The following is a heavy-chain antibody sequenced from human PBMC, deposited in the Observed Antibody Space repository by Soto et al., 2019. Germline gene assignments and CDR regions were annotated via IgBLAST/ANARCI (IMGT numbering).Heavy chain of an antibody. D-gene: IGHD6-19*01. Sequence: GPPVKVSCKASGFTFPTCAIHWVRQAPGQRLEWMGWINADNGHTKYSQNFQDRVTITRDTSASTAYMELYSLTSEDTAVYYCARGGSSDWPFDSWGQGSLVTVSS. V-gene: IGHV1-3*01. CDR2: INADNGHT. CDR1: GFTFPTCA. J-gene: IGHJ4*02. CDR3: ARGGSSDWPFDS.